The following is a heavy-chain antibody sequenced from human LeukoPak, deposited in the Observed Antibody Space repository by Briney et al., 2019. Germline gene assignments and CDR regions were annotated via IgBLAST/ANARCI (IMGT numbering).Heavy chain of an antibody. J-gene: IGHJ6*04. V-gene: IGHV3-30*02. CDR1: GFDFSSDG. Sequence: GGSLRLSCAASGFDFSSDGMHWVRQAPGKGLEWVAYIHYDSTTEDYADSVQGRFTISRDNAKNSLYLQMNSLRAEDTAVYYCAELGITMIGGVWGKGTTVTISS. CDR2: IHYDSTTE. D-gene: IGHD3-10*02. CDR3: AELGITMIGGV.